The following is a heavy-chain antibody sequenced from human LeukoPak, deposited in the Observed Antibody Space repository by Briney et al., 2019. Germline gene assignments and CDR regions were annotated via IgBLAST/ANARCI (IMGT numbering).Heavy chain of an antibody. CDR1: GFTFSSYA. V-gene: IGHV3-30*04. J-gene: IGHJ5*02. Sequence: GRSLRLSCAASGFTFSSYAMHWVRQAPGKGLEWVAVISYDGSNKYYADSVKGRFTISRDNSKNTLYLQMNSLRAEDTAVYYCARDGVAGTSSPNWFDPWGQGTLVTVSS. CDR2: ISYDGSNK. D-gene: IGHD6-19*01. CDR3: ARDGVAGTSSPNWFDP.